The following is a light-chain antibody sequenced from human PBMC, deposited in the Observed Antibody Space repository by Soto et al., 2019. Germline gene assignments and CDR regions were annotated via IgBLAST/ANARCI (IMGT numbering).Light chain of an antibody. J-gene: IGLJ1*01. CDR2: DVS. Sequence: QSVLTQPASVSGSPGQSITISCTGTNSAVGGYNYVSWYQQHPGKAPKLMIYDVSYRPSGVSDRFSGSKSGNTASLTISGLQSDEEADYSCDSYTSGSSYVFGTGTKLTVL. CDR1: NSAVGGYNY. CDR3: DSYTSGSSYV. V-gene: IGLV2-14*01.